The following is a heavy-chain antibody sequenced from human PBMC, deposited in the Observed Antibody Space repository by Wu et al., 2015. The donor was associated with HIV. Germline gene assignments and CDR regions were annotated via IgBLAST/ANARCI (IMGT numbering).Heavy chain of an antibody. Sequence: QVQLVQSGTEVKKPGASVKVSGKTSGYTFTDYYLHWVRQAPGQGLEWMGWINPNSGGTNYAQKFQGRVTMTRDTSISTAYMELNRLRSDDTAVYYCARESSGFFYYYYYYMDVWGKGPRSPSP. CDR2: INPNSGGT. CDR3: ARESSGFFYYYYYYMDV. V-gene: IGHV1-2*02. D-gene: IGHD3-22*01. CDR1: GYTFTDYY. J-gene: IGHJ6*03.